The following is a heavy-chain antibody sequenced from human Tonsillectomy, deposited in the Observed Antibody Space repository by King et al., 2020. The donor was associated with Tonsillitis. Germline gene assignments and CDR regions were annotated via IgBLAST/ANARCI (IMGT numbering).Heavy chain of an antibody. V-gene: IGHV3-30-3*01. CDR2: ISYDGNKK. J-gene: IGHJ4*02. Sequence: VQLVESGGGVVQPGRSLRLSCAASEFTFSTYAMHWVRQAPGKGLEWGAVISYDGNKKYFADSGKGRFTSSRDNSKNTLYLQVNSLRAEDTAMYYGVRDADYGDYGFDYWGQGTLVTVSS. CDR1: EFTFSTYA. CDR3: VRDADYGDYGFDY. D-gene: IGHD4-17*01.